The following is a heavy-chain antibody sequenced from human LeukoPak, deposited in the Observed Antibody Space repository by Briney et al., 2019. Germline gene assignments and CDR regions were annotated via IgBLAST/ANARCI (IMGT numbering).Heavy chain of an antibody. D-gene: IGHD3-16*01. Sequence: SETLSLTCTVSGYSISSGYYWGWIRQPPGKGLEWIGSIYHSGSTYYNPSLKSRVTISVDTSKNQFSLKLSSVTAADTAVHYCARGDSDYDYVYWGQGTLVTVSS. CDR2: IYHSGST. V-gene: IGHV4-38-2*02. CDR3: ARGDSDYDYVY. J-gene: IGHJ4*02. CDR1: GYSISSGYY.